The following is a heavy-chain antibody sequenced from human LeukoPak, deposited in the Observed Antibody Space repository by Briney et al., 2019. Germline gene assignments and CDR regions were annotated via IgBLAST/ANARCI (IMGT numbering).Heavy chain of an antibody. Sequence: GGSLRLSCVGSGFTFSNHWMSWVRQAPGKGLEWVANIKRDGSEKYSVDSVKGRFTISRDNAKNSVYLQMNSLRAEDTAVYYCARELTGGAATGREYNWFDPWGQGTLVTVSS. CDR2: IKRDGSEK. J-gene: IGHJ5*02. D-gene: IGHD6-13*01. V-gene: IGHV3-7*01. CDR1: GFTFSNHW. CDR3: ARELTGGAATGREYNWFDP.